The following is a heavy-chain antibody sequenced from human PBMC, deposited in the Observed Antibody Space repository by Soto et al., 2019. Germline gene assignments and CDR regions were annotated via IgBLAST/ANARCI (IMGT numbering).Heavy chain of an antibody. V-gene: IGHV3-53*04. CDR2: IYSGGST. D-gene: IGHD4-17*01. CDR3: AKAQIPFFLMIRRPPRSTLFPYTTLFDL. Sequence: VIYSGGSTYYADSVKGRFTISRHNSKNTLYLQMNSLRAEDTAVYYCAKAQIPFFLMIRRPPRSTLFPYTTLFDL. J-gene: IGHJ2*01.